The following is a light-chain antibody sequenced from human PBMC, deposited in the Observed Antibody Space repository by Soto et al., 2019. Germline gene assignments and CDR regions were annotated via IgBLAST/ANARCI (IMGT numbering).Light chain of an antibody. V-gene: IGLV1-51*01. CDR1: SSNIGNNY. J-gene: IGLJ3*02. CDR2: DNN. Sequence: QSVRTHPASVTAVPVQEVTISYSESSSNIGNNYVSWYQQLPGTAPKLLIYDNNKRPSGIPDRFSGSKSGTSATLGITGLQTGDEADYYCGTWDSSLSAVVFGGGTQLTVL. CDR3: GTWDSSLSAVV.